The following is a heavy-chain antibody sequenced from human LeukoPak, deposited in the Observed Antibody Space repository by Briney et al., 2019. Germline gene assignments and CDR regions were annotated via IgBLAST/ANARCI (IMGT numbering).Heavy chain of an antibody. V-gene: IGHV4-39*01. D-gene: IGHD6-19*01. CDR3: ARPHSSGWEDYFVY. CDR2: IYYSGST. J-gene: IGHJ4*02. CDR1: GGSISSSSYY. Sequence: SETLTLTCTVSGGSISSSSYYWGRIRQPPGKGLEWFGSIYYSGSTYYNPSLKSRVTISVNTSKNQFSLKLSSVTAADTAVYYCARPHSSGWEDYFVYWGQGTLVTVSS.